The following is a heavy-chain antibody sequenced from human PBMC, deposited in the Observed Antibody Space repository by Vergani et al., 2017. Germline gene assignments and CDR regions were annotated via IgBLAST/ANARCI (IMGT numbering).Heavy chain of an antibody. CDR3: ASSPHTYYYYYMDV. J-gene: IGHJ6*03. CDR2: ISSNGGST. CDR1: GFTFSSYA. V-gene: IGHV3-64*01. Sequence: EVQLVESGGGLVQPGGSLRLSCAASGFTFSSYAMHWVRQAPGKGLEYVSAISSNGGSTYYANSVKGRFTISRDNSKNTLYLQMGSLRAEDMAVYYCASSPHTYYYYYMDVWGKGTTVTVSS.